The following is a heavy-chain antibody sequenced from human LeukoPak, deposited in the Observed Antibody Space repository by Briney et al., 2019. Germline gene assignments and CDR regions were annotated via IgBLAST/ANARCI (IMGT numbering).Heavy chain of an antibody. CDR2: IYRDDDK. Sequence: SGPTLVKPTQTLTLTCTFSGFSLSTSGVGVGWIRQPPGKALEWLALIYRDDDKRYSPSLKSRLTITKDTSKNQVVLTMTNMDPVDTATYYRASQRPLYGDYGWWYFDLWGRGTLVTVSS. CDR3: ASQRPLYGDYGWWYFDL. J-gene: IGHJ2*01. V-gene: IGHV2-5*02. D-gene: IGHD4-17*01. CDR1: GFSLSTSGVG.